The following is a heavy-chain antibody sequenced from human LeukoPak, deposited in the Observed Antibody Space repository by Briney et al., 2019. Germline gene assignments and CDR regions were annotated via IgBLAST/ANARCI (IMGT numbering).Heavy chain of an antibody. Sequence: GGSLRLSCAASGFTFSTYWMSWVRQAPGKGLEWVANIKQHGSEKYYVDSVKGRFTISRDNAKNSRYLQMNSLRAEDTAVYYCVRESVGYSYGLDFDYWGQGTLVTVSS. J-gene: IGHJ4*02. CDR3: VRESVGYSYGLDFDY. D-gene: IGHD5-18*01. V-gene: IGHV3-7*01. CDR1: GFTFSTYW. CDR2: IKQHGSEK.